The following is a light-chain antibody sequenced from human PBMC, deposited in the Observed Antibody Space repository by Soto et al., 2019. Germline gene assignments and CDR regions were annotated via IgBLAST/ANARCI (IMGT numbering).Light chain of an antibody. CDR2: AAS. V-gene: IGKV1-17*01. Sequence: DIHLTQSPSSLSASVGDRVTITCRASRDIGGDLSWYQQKPGKAPTLLIYAASNLQSGVPSRFTGSGSGTEFTLTISSLQPDDFATYYCQQYNSWTFGQGTKVDIK. CDR1: RDIGGD. CDR3: QQYNSWT. J-gene: IGKJ1*01.